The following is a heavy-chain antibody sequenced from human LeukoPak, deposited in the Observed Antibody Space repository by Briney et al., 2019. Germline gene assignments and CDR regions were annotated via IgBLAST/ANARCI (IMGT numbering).Heavy chain of an antibody. V-gene: IGHV3-33*01. Sequence: PGGSLRLSCAASGFTFSSYGMHWVRQAPGKGLEWVAVIWYDGSNKYYADSVKGRFTISRDNSKNTLYLEMNSLRAEDTAVYYCARDDYDFWSGHYWFDPWGQGTLVTVSS. CDR1: GFTFSSYG. J-gene: IGHJ5*02. CDR2: IWYDGSNK. D-gene: IGHD3-3*01. CDR3: ARDDYDFWSGHYWFDP.